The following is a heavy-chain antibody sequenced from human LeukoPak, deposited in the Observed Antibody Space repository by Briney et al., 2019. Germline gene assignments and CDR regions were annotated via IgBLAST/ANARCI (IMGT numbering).Heavy chain of an antibody. Sequence: PGGSLRLSCAASGFTFSSYSMNWVRQAPGKGLEWVSCISSTSTYIYYADSVKGRFTISRDNAKTSLYLQMNSLRAEDTAVYYCAREGSLNWFDPWGQGTLVIVSS. D-gene: IGHD1-26*01. CDR2: ISSTSTYI. CDR3: AREGSLNWFDP. V-gene: IGHV3-21*01. CDR1: GFTFSSYS. J-gene: IGHJ5*02.